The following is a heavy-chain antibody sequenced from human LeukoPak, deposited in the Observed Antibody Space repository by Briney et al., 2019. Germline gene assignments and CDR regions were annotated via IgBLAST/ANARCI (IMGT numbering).Heavy chain of an antibody. D-gene: IGHD1-26*01. V-gene: IGHV3-21*01. Sequence: GSLRLSCAASGFTFSSYSMNWVRQALGKGLEWVSSISSSSSYIYYADSVKGRFTISRDNAKNSLYLQMNSLRAEDTAVYYCARDLVRLSIVGAPFDYWGQGTLVTVSS. CDR1: GFTFSSYS. CDR3: ARDLVRLSIVGAPFDY. CDR2: ISSSSSYI. J-gene: IGHJ4*02.